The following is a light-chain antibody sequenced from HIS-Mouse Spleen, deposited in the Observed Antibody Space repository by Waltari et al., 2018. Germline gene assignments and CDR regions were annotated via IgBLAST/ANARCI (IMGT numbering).Light chain of an antibody. CDR2: EGS. CDR1: SSDVGSYNL. Sequence: LTQPPSVSGSPGQSITISCTGTSSDVGSYNLVSWYQQHPGKAPNLMIYEGSKRPSGVSNRFSGSKSGNTASLTISGLQAEDEADYYCCSYAGSSTLVFGGGTKLTVL. J-gene: IGLJ3*02. CDR3: CSYAGSSTLV. V-gene: IGLV2-23*01.